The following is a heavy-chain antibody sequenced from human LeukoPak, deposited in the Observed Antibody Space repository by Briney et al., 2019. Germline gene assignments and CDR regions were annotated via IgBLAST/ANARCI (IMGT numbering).Heavy chain of an antibody. D-gene: IGHD5-12*01. Sequence: PGGSLRLSCAASGFTFSSYSMNWVRQAPGKGLEWVSSISSSSSYIYYADSVKGRFTISRDNAKNSLFLDMNNLRAEDTAVYYCARDAFRGYQFDPWGQGALVTVSS. J-gene: IGHJ5*02. CDR1: GFTFSSYS. V-gene: IGHV3-21*01. CDR3: ARDAFRGYQFDP. CDR2: ISSSSSYI.